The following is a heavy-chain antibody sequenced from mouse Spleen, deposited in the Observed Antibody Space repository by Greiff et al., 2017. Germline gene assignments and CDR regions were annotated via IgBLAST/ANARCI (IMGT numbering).Heavy chain of an antibody. CDR2: IDPENGDT. CDR1: GFNIKDDY. Sequence: VQLQQSGAELVRPGASVKLSCTASGFNIKDDYMHWVKQRPEQGLEWIGWIDPENGDTEYASKFQGKATITADTSSNTAYLQLSSLTSEDTAVYYCTTDGSHWFAYWGQGTLVTVSA. J-gene: IGHJ3*01. V-gene: IGHV14-4*01. D-gene: IGHD2-3*01. CDR3: TTDGSHWFAY.